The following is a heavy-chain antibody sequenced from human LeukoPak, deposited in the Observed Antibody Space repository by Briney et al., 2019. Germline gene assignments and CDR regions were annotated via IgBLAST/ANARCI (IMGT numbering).Heavy chain of an antibody. CDR2: INSDGSSA. D-gene: IGHD3-22*01. Sequence: GGSLRLSCAASGFTFSSYWMQWVRQAPGKGLVWVSRINSDGSSASYADSVKGRFIISRDNAKNTLYLQMNSLRAEDTAVYYCARGRYYDSSGSHSSYFDYWGQGTLVTVSS. CDR1: GFTFSSYW. V-gene: IGHV3-74*01. J-gene: IGHJ4*02. CDR3: ARGRYYDSSGSHSSYFDY.